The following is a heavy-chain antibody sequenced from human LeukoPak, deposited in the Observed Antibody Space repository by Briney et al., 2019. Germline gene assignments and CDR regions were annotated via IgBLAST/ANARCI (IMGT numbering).Heavy chain of an antibody. Sequence: GESLKISCKGSGYSFTSYWISWVRQMPGKGLEWMGRVDPSDSYTNYSPSFQGHVTISADKSISTAYLQWSSLKASDTAMYYCAGHMAYYYYGMDVWGQGTTVTVSS. D-gene: IGHD5-24*01. CDR3: AGHMAYYYYGMDV. CDR1: GYSFTSYW. CDR2: VDPSDSYT. J-gene: IGHJ6*02. V-gene: IGHV5-10-1*01.